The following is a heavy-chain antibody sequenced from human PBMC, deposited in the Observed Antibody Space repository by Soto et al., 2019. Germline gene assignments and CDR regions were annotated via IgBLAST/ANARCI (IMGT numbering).Heavy chain of an antibody. CDR1: GDSVTSHY. D-gene: IGHD6-19*01. J-gene: IGHJ4*02. Sequence: SETLSLTCSFSGDSVTSHYLTWIRQSPEKGLEWIGEMHYTGFTHYNPSLRSRVTISVDRSTSQFTLQLNSVTAADTAVYYCARHVSVARTRGFDYWGQGTLVTVSS. CDR2: MHYTGFT. CDR3: ARHVSVARTRGFDY. V-gene: IGHV4-59*02.